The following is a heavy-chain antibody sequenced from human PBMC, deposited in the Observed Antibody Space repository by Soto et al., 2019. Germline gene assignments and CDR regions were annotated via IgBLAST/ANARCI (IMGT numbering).Heavy chain of an antibody. CDR2: ITGSGGGT. Sequence: GGSLRLSCAASGFTFSSYAMSWVRQAPGKGLEWVSAITGSGGGTYYADSVKGRFTISRDNSKNTLYLQMNSLRAADTAVYYCAKGGADYYNYYMDVWGKGTTVTVSS. CDR1: GFTFSSYA. D-gene: IGHD1-26*01. J-gene: IGHJ6*03. V-gene: IGHV3-23*01. CDR3: AKGGADYYNYYMDV.